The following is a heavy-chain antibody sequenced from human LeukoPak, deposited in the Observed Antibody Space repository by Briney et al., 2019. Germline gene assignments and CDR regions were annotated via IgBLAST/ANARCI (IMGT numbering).Heavy chain of an antibody. CDR3: ASPIGVGNWFDP. J-gene: IGHJ5*02. Sequence: PSQALSLTCAVSGGSISSGGYSWSWIRQPPGKGLEWIGYMYHSGTTHYNPSLKSRVTISVDRSKNQFSLKLSSVTAADTAVYYCASPIGVGNWFDPWGQGTLVTVSS. V-gene: IGHV4-30-2*01. CDR2: MYHSGTT. D-gene: IGHD2-8*01. CDR1: GGSISSGGYS.